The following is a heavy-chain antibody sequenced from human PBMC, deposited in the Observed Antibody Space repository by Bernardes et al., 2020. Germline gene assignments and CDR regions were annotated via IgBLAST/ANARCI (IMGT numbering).Heavy chain of an antibody. CDR1: GYTFTSYG. CDR3: ARGRPPMTTVTGWFVP. CDR2: IRVYNGNT. Sequence: AALKVYCKASGYTFTSYGISWVRQAPGQGLEWMGWIRVYNGNTNYAQKLQGRVTMTTDTSTSTAYMELRSLRSDDTAVYYCARGRPPMTTVTGWFVPWGQETLVTVSS. D-gene: IGHD4-17*01. V-gene: IGHV1-18*01. J-gene: IGHJ5*02.